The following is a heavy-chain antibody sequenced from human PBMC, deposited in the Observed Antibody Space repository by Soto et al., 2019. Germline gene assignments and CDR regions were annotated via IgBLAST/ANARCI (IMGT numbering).Heavy chain of an antibody. CDR3: AKDLDYIYRA. V-gene: IGHV3-30*18. Sequence: QVQLVESGGGVVQPGTSLRLSCATSGFTFSTYGMHWVRQAPGKGLEWVAVISYGGDNKYYADSVKGRFTISRDNSKDTLFLQMSSLTPEDTAMYYCAKDLDYIYRAWGQGTLVTVSS. J-gene: IGHJ5*02. D-gene: IGHD4-4*01. CDR1: GFTFSTYG. CDR2: ISYGGDNK.